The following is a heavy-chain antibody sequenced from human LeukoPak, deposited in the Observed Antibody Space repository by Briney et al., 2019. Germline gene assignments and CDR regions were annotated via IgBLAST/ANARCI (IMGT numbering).Heavy chain of an antibody. D-gene: IGHD4-11*01. CDR3: ARRTVTTYWYFDL. V-gene: IGHV5-51*01. Sequence: GESLKISCKGSGYRFTSYWIGWVRQMPGKGLEWMGIIYPGDSDTRYSPSFQGQVTISADKSISTAYLQWSSLKASDTAMYYCARRTVTTYWYFDLWGRGTLVTVSS. CDR1: GYRFTSYW. J-gene: IGHJ2*01. CDR2: IYPGDSDT.